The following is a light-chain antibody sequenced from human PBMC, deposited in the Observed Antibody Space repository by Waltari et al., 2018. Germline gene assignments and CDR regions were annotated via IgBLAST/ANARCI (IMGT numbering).Light chain of an antibody. V-gene: IGLV2-11*01. CDR2: DVN. CDR1: SSDVGGYDF. J-gene: IGLJ2*01. Sequence: QSALTQPRSVSGSPGPSVTISCTGTSSDVGGYDFVSWYQKHPGTAPKLIIYDVNTRPSGVPDRFSCSKSGNTASLTSAGLQAEDETDYYCCSYAGTYTFVLFGGGTRLTVL. CDR3: CSYAGTYTFVL.